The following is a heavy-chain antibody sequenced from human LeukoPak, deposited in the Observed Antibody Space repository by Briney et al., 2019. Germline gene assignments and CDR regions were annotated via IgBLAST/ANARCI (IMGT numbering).Heavy chain of an antibody. CDR2: IYYSGST. V-gene: IGHV4-59*01. CDR1: GGSISSYY. D-gene: IGHD6-19*01. Sequence: PSETLSLTCTVSGGSISSYYWSWIRQPPGKGLEWIGYIYYSGSTNYNPSLKSRVTISVDTSKNQFSLKLSSVTAADTAVYYCARSPTVAALDYWGQGTLVTVSS. J-gene: IGHJ4*02. CDR3: ARSPTVAALDY.